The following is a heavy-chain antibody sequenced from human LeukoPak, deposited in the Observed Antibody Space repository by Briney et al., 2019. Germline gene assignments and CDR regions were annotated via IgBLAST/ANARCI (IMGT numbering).Heavy chain of an antibody. V-gene: IGHV1-2*04. Sequence: VASVKVSCKASGYTFTAYYMHWVRQAPGQGLEWLGWINPNTGDTNYAQKFQGWVTMTRDTSISTAYMELSRLRSDDTAVYYCARDREWVEDYWGQGTLVTVSS. CDR3: ARDREWVEDY. CDR1: GYTFTAYY. CDR2: INPNTGDT. J-gene: IGHJ4*02. D-gene: IGHD3-3*01.